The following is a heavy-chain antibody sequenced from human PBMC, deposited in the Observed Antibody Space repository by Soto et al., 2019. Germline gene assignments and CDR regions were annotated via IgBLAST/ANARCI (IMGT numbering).Heavy chain of an antibody. D-gene: IGHD3-3*01. CDR2: ISAYNGNT. CDR3: AGVGTYRYDFWSGPPFDY. V-gene: IGHV1-18*01. J-gene: IGHJ4*02. CDR1: GYTFTSYG. Sequence: ASVKVSCKASGYTFTSYGISWVRQAPGQGLEWMGWISAYNGNTNYAQKLQGRVTMTTDTSTGPAYMELRSLRSDGTAVYYWAGVGTYRYDFWSGPPFDYWGQGTLVTVSS.